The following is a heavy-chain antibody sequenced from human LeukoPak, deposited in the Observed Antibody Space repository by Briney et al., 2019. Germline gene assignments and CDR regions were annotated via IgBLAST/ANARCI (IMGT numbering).Heavy chain of an antibody. CDR3: ASSSGYVYFDY. J-gene: IGHJ4*02. CDR1: GGSISSGVYY. CDR2: IYYSGST. V-gene: IGHV4-31*03. D-gene: IGHD3-22*01. Sequence: SETLSLTCTVSGGSISSGVYYWSWIRQHPGKGLEWIGYIYYSGSTYYNPSLKSRVTISVDTSKNQFSLKLSSVTAADTAVYYCASSSGYVYFDYWGQGTLVTVSS.